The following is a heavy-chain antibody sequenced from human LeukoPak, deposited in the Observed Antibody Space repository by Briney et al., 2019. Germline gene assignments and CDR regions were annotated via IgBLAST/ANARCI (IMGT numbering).Heavy chain of an antibody. V-gene: IGHV3-15*01. Sequence: GGSLRLSCAASGFTFSKDWMSWVRQAPGKGLEWVGRIKNKIDGGTTDDAAPVKGRFTISRDDSKNTLYLQMNSLKTEDTAVYYCTTYNDRDAFDIWGQGTMVTVSP. D-gene: IGHD1-14*01. CDR3: TTYNDRDAFDI. J-gene: IGHJ3*02. CDR2: IKNKIDGGTT. CDR1: GFTFSKDW.